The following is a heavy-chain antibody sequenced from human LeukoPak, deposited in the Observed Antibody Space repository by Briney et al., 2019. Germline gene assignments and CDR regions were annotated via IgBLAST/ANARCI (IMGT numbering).Heavy chain of an antibody. Sequence: ASVKVSCKASGYTFTSHDINWVQQATGQGLEWMGWMNPNSGNTGYAQKFQGRVTITRNNSISTVYMELSSLRSEDTAVYYCARRLGLRWDLQAFDIWGQGTMVTVPS. CDR1: GYTFTSHD. J-gene: IGHJ3*02. CDR2: MNPNSGNT. CDR3: ARRLGLRWDLQAFDI. D-gene: IGHD4-23*01. V-gene: IGHV1-8*03.